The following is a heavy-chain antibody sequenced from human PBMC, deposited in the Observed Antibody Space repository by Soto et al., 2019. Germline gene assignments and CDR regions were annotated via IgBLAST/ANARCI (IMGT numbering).Heavy chain of an antibody. Sequence: GGSLRLSCAASGFTFSSYCMHWVRQAPGKGLEWVAVISYDGSNKYYADSVKGRFTISRDNSKNRFSLKLSSVTAADTAVYYCANMVGNYNWNYYWFDPWGQGTLVTVSS. CDR1: GFTFSSYC. CDR3: ANMVGNYNWNYYWFDP. D-gene: IGHD1-7*01. J-gene: IGHJ5*02. V-gene: IGHV3-30*18. CDR2: ISYDGSNK.